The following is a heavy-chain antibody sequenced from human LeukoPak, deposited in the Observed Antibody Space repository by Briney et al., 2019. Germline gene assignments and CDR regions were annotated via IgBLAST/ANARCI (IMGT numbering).Heavy chain of an antibody. V-gene: IGHV4-31*03. J-gene: IGHJ4*02. D-gene: IGHD5-12*01. Sequence: SETLSLTCTVSGDSISSGGNYWSWHRQHPGKGLEWIGYIYYSGSTYYNPSLKSRLTISVDTSKNQFSLKLSSVTAADTAVYYCARWGNSGYASGYFDYWGQGTLVTVSS. CDR2: IYYSGST. CDR3: ARWGNSGYASGYFDY. CDR1: GDSISSGGNY.